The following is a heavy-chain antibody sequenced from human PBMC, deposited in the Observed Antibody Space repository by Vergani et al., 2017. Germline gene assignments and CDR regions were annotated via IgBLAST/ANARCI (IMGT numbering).Heavy chain of an antibody. V-gene: IGHV3-9*01. CDR2: INWNSDSI. Sequence: VQLVESGGGLVKPGGSLRLSCEGSGFTFKNNTMTWVRQAPGKGLEWVSGINWNSDSIAYADSVKGRFTISRDNAKNSLYLQMNSLRAEDTALYYCVKDIAASGNYWYFNLWGRGTLVTVSS. CDR1: GFTFKNNT. J-gene: IGHJ2*01. D-gene: IGHD6-13*01. CDR3: VKDIAASGNYWYFNL.